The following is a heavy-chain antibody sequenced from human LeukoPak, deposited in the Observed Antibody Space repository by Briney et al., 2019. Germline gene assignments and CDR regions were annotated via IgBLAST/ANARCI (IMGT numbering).Heavy chain of an antibody. V-gene: IGHV3-21*01. Sequence: PGGSLRLSCADSGFTVSSSYMSWVRQAPGKGLEWVSSISSTGNFIYYADPLKGRFTVSRDNAKNSLYLQLNSLRAEDTAVYYCARDLWDHWGQGTLVTVSS. J-gene: IGHJ4*02. CDR1: GFTVSSSY. CDR2: ISSTGNFI. CDR3: ARDLWDH.